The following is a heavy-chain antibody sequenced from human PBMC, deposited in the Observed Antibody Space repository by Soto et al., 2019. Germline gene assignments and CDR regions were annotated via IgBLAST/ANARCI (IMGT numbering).Heavy chain of an antibody. CDR1: GYIFTGYH. D-gene: IGHD2-15*01. J-gene: IGHJ4*02. CDR3: ARGRGGGFDY. CDR2: INPNSGGT. Sequence: ASVKVSCKASGYIFTGYHMHWVRQAPGQGLEWMGWINPNSGGTKYAQKFQGRVTMTRDTSISTAYMELSSLRSEDTAVYYCARGRGGGFDYWGQGTLVTVSS. V-gene: IGHV1-2*02.